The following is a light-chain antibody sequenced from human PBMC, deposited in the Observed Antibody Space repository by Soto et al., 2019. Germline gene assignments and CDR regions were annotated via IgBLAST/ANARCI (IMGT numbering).Light chain of an antibody. Sequence: QSALTQPPSASGSPGQSVTISCTGTSSDVGGYNYVSWYQQHPGKAPRFMIYEVTKRPSAVPGRFSGSKSGNTASLTVSGLQAEDEADYYCSSHAGINNVVFGGGTKLTVL. CDR1: SSDVGGYNY. V-gene: IGLV2-8*01. CDR3: SSHAGINNVV. J-gene: IGLJ3*02. CDR2: EVT.